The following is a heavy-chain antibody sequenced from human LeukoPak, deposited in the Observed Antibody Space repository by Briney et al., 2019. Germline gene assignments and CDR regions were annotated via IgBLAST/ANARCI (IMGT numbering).Heavy chain of an antibody. CDR3: ARGYSSGWYRVRAFDI. V-gene: IGHV4-34*01. Sequence: PSETLSLTCAVYGGSFSGYYWSWIRQPPGKWLEWIGEINHSGSTNYNPSLKSRATISVDTSKNQFSLKLSSVTAADTAVYYCARGYSSGWYRVRAFDIWGQGTMVTVSS. CDR2: INHSGST. D-gene: IGHD6-19*01. J-gene: IGHJ3*02. CDR1: GGSFSGYY.